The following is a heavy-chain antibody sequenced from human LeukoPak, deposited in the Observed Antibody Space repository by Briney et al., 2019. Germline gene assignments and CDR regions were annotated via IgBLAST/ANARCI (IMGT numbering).Heavy chain of an antibody. Sequence: SETLSLTCAVSGGSISSGGYSWSWIRQPPGKGLEWIGYIYYSESTYYNPSLKSRVTISVDTSKNQFSLKLSSVTAADTAVYYCARFRRNHMDVWGKGTTVTVSS. CDR1: GGSISSGGYS. V-gene: IGHV4-30-4*07. J-gene: IGHJ6*03. CDR2: IYYSEST. CDR3: ARFRRNHMDV.